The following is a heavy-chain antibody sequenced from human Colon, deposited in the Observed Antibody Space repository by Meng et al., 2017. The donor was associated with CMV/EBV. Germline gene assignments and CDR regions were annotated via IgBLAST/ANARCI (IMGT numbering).Heavy chain of an antibody. CDR1: DGSVNSDDAF. J-gene: IGHJ5*02. D-gene: IGHD2-2*01. V-gene: IGHV4-61*08. CDR2: IHYSGNT. CDR3: ARDVMLPAPFFDP. Sequence: SETLSLTCTVSDGSVNSDDAFWSWLRQPPGKGLEWIGYIHYSGNTNYNPSLKSRVTMLIETSKNQFSLTLFSVTAADTAVYYCARDVMLPAPFFDPWGQGTLVTVSS.